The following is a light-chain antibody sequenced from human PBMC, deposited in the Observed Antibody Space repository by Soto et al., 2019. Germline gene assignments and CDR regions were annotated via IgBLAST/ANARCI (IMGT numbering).Light chain of an antibody. J-gene: IGLJ1*01. Sequence: QSVLTQPASVSGSLGQSITISCIGTSDNIGSYNLVPWYQHKPGKAPKIIIFEDSKRPSGVSNRFSGSRSGNTASLTISGLQAEDDADYYCCSFAGTGTQYVFGTGTKLTV. V-gene: IGLV2-23*01. CDR3: CSFAGTGTQYV. CDR2: EDS. CDR1: SDNIGSYNL.